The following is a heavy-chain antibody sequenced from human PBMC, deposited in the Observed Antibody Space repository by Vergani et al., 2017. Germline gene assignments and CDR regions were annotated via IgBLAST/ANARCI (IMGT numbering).Heavy chain of an antibody. CDR1: GGSISSSSYY. D-gene: IGHD2-21*02. J-gene: IGHJ4*02. V-gene: IGHV4-39*07. Sequence: QVQLQESGPGLVKPSETLSLTCTVSGGSISSSSYYWGWIRQPPGKGLEWIGSIYYSGSTYYNPSLKSRVTISVDTSKNQFSLKLSSVTAADTAVYYCARGQYCGGDCRPLDYWGQGTLVTVSS. CDR2: IYYSGST. CDR3: ARGQYCGGDCRPLDY.